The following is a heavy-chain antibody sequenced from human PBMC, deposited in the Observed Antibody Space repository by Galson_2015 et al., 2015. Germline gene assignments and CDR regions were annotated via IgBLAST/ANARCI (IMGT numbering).Heavy chain of an antibody. V-gene: IGHV3-7*01. CDR1: GFTFSTYW. CDR3: AIDAVARAFEDWFVP. Sequence: SLRLSCAASGFTFSTYWMSWVRQAPGKGVEWEANIDEDGSKKYYVDAVKGRFTISRDNAKNSLDLQLNSLRAEDTAVYSCAIDAVARAFEDWFVPWCQGTLVPVSS. D-gene: IGHD3-10*01. CDR2: IDEDGSKK. J-gene: IGHJ5*02.